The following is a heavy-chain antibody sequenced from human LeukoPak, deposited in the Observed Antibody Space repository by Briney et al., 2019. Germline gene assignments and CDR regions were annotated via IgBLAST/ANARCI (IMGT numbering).Heavy chain of an antibody. J-gene: IGHJ6*03. V-gene: IGHV4-4*07. CDR1: GGSISSYY. D-gene: IGHD3-22*01. Sequence: ASETLSLTCTVSGGSISSYYWSWIRQPAGKGLEWIGRIYTSGSTNYNPSLKSRVTMSVDTSKNQLSLKLSSVTAADTAVYYCARDYFWSSGYYQNYYYYYYMDVWGKGTTVTISS. CDR3: ARDYFWSSGYYQNYYYYYYMDV. CDR2: IYTSGST.